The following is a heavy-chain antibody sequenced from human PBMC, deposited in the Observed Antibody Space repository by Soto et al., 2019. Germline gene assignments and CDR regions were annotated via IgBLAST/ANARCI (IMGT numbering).Heavy chain of an antibody. CDR2: VYPVDSDT. CDR1: GYTFTTQW. V-gene: IGHV5-51*01. D-gene: IGHD3-16*01. CDR3: ARGVYNYASFGLDV. Sequence: GESLKISCKASGYTFTTQWIAWVRQKPGEGLEWMEIVYPVDSDTRYSPSFQGQVTISADKSINTAHLQWSSLKASDAATYFCARGVYNYASFGLDVWGQGTTVTVSS. J-gene: IGHJ6*02.